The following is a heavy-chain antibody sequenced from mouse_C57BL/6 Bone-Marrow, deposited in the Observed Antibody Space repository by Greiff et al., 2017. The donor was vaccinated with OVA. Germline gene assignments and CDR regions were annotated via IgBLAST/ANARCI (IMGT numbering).Heavy chain of an antibody. CDR2: IDPENGGT. CDR1: GYTFTDYE. D-gene: IGHD2-1*01. J-gene: IGHJ4*01. Sequence: VHLVESGAELVRPGASVTLSCKASGYTFTDYEMHWVKQTPVHGLEWIGAIDPENGGTAYNQKFKGKATLTADKSSSTAYMELRSLTSEDTAVYYCTRGYCNYYAMDYWGQGTSVTVSS. CDR3: TRGYCNYYAMDY. V-gene: IGHV1-15*01.